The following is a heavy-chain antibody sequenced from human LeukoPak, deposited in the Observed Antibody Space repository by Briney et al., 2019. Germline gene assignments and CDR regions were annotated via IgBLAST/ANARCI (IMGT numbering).Heavy chain of an antibody. CDR2: IYHSGST. CDR1: GGSISSGGYS. Sequence: PSETLSLTCAVSGGSISSGGYSWSWIRRPPGEGLEWIGYIYHSGSTYYNPSLKSRVTISVDRSKNQFSLKLSSVTAADTAVYYCARVREEGYYFDYWGQGTLVTVSS. V-gene: IGHV4-30-2*01. CDR3: ARVREEGYYFDY. D-gene: IGHD3-10*01. J-gene: IGHJ4*02.